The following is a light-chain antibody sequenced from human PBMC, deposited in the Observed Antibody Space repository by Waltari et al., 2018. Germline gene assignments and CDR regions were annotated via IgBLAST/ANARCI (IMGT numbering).Light chain of an antibody. J-gene: IGLJ3*02. CDR2: RDN. V-gene: IGLV10-54*01. CDR1: SNNVGYQG. Sequence: QAGLTQPPSVSKGLRQTATLTCSGNSNNVGYQGAAWLQQHQGHPPRLLFYRDNNRPSGISERVSASRSGNTASLTITGLQPEDEADYFCLAWDSSLTAWVFGGGTKLTVL. CDR3: LAWDSSLTAWV.